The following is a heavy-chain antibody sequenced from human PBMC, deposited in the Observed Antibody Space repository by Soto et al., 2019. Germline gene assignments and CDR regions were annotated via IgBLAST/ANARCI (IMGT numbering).Heavy chain of an antibody. CDR1: GGSISSSNW. CDR2: IYHSGST. V-gene: IGHV4-4*02. CDR3: ARAWPSVDSYGSGVMDV. J-gene: IGHJ6*02. D-gene: IGHD5-18*01. Sequence: HVQLQESGPGLVKPSGTLSVTCAVSGGSISSSNWWNWVRQPPGKGLEWIGEIYHSGSTNYNPSLRSRVTISLDKSKNQFSLRVKSVTAADTAEYYCARAWPSVDSYGSGVMDVWGQGTTVTVSS.